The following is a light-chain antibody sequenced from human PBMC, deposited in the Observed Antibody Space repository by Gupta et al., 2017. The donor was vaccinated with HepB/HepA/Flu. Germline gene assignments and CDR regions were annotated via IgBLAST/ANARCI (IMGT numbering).Light chain of an antibody. CDR2: LGS. CDR1: QSLLHSNGYNY. J-gene: IGKJ4*01. CDR3: MQALQTPLT. V-gene: IGKV2-28*01. Sequence: DIEVTQSPLSLPVTPGEPASISCRSSQSLLHSNGYNYLDWYLQKPGQSPQLLIYLGSNRASGVPDRFSGSGSGTDFTLKISRVEAEDVGVYYCMQALQTPLTFGGGTKVEIK.